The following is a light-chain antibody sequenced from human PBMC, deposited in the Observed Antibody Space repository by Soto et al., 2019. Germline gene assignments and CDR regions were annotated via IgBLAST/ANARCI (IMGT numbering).Light chain of an antibody. CDR1: QGFNNF. CDR2: VAS. V-gene: IGKV1-17*01. Sequence: DIQMTQSPSSMSASVGDRVTITCRASQGFNNFLVWYQHEPGKAPKRLLYVASNVEGGVPSRFIGSGSGTEFTLPISSLQPEDFATSYCLKHDTNPCTFGHGTPVDVK. J-gene: IGKJ3*01. CDR3: LKHDTNPCT.